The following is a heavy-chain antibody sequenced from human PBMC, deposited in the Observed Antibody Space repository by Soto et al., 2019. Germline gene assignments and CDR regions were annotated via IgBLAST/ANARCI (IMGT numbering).Heavy chain of an antibody. Sequence: GGSLRLSCAASGFTFSSYAMSWVRQAPGKGLEWVSAISGSGGSTYYADSVKGRCTISGDNSKNTLYLQMNSLRAEDTALYYCAKATPYNSGSYYYFDYWGQGTLVTVSS. J-gene: IGHJ4*02. V-gene: IGHV3-23*01. D-gene: IGHD1-26*01. CDR1: GFTFSSYA. CDR3: AKATPYNSGSYYYFDY. CDR2: ISGSGGST.